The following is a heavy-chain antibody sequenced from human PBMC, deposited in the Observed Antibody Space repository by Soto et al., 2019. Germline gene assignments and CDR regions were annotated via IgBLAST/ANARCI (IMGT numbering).Heavy chain of an antibody. D-gene: IGHD2-15*01. CDR1: GFTFSSYS. CDR2: ISSSSSTI. CDR3: TRKTPTYGMAV. Sequence: QPGGSLRLSCAASGFTFSSYSMNWVRQAPGKGLEWVSYISSSSSTIYYADSVKGRFTISRDNAKNSLYLQMNSLRAEDTAVYYCTRKTPTYGMAVWGQGTTVTVSS. J-gene: IGHJ6*02. V-gene: IGHV3-48*01.